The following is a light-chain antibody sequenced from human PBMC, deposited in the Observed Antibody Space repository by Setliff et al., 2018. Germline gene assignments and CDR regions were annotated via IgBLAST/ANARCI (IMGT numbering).Light chain of an antibody. CDR1: SSDVGYYNY. J-gene: IGLJ1*01. CDR2: EVS. Sequence: QSALTQPASVSGSPGQSITISCTGTSSDVGYYNYVSWYQQHPGKAPKLMIYEVSNRPSGVSNRFSGSKSGNTASLTISGLQAEDGADYYCSSYTSSSTRVFGTGTQLTVL. CDR3: SSYTSSSTRV. V-gene: IGLV2-14*01.